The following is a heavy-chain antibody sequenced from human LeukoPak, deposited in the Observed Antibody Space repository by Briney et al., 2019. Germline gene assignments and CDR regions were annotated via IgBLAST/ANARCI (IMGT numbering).Heavy chain of an antibody. V-gene: IGHV1-2*04. D-gene: IGHD5-18*01. CDR2: INPNSGGT. Sequence: ASVKVSCKASGYTFTGYYMHWVRQAPGQGLEWMGWINPNSGGTNYAQKFQGWVTMTRDTSISTAYMELSRLRSDDTAVYYCARGGYSYAPGRWFDPWGQGTLVTVSS. CDR3: ARGGYSYAPGRWFDP. J-gene: IGHJ5*02. CDR1: GYTFTGYY.